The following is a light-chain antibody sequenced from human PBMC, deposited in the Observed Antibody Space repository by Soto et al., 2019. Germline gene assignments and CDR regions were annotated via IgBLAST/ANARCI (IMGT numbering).Light chain of an antibody. V-gene: IGLV2-14*03. Sequence: QSALTQPASVSGSPGQSISISCTGTSSDVGNYNYVSWYQHHPGKAPKLIMYDVSNRPSGVSYRFSGSKSGNTASLTISGLQAEDEADYYCSSYTTTSPWVFGGGTKVTVL. CDR3: SSYTTTSPWV. CDR2: DVS. CDR1: SSDVGNYNY. J-gene: IGLJ3*02.